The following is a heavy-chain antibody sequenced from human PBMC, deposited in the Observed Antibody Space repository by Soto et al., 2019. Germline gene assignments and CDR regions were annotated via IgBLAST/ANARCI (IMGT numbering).Heavy chain of an antibody. CDR1: GFTFRNFA. Sequence: ESGGGVVQPGRSLRLSCAASGFTFRNFAMHWVRQAPGKGLEWLAVLTFDGKNKSYADSVKGRFTISRDTSKNTLYLQMNSLRIDDTAVYFCTRDLLAGHDVYWGQGTLVTVSS. D-gene: IGHD5-12*01. J-gene: IGHJ4*02. CDR3: TRDLLAGHDVY. V-gene: IGHV3-30*04. CDR2: LTFDGKNK.